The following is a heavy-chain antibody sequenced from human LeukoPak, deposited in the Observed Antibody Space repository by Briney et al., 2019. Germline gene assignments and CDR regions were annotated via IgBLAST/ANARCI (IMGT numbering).Heavy chain of an antibody. Sequence: ASVKVSCKASGYTFIDYYIHWVRQAPGQGLEWMGWINPHSGGTNYAQMLQGRVTMTRDTSISTAYMELSRLRSDDTAVYYCARVAGYSSGWGGIDYWGQGTLVTVSS. J-gene: IGHJ4*02. CDR3: ARVAGYSSGWGGIDY. V-gene: IGHV1-2*02. CDR2: INPHSGGT. D-gene: IGHD6-19*01. CDR1: GYTFIDYY.